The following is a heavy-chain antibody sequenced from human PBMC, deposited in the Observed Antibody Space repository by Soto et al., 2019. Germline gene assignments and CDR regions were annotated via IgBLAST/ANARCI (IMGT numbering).Heavy chain of an antibody. Sequence: VGSLRLSCAASGFTFSDYAMHWVRQAPGKGLEWVAVISYDGSKRYYADSVQGRFTISRDNSRNTLYLQKNSLGPEDTALYYCARPKIPRTPDGFDLWGPGTMVTVSS. D-gene: IGHD2-21*01. CDR3: ARPKIPRTPDGFDL. CDR1: GFTFSDYA. J-gene: IGHJ3*01. V-gene: IGHV3-30-3*01. CDR2: ISYDGSKR.